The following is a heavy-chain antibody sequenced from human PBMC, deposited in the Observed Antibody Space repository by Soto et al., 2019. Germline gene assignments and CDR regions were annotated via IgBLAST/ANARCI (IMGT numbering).Heavy chain of an antibody. D-gene: IGHD3-10*01. CDR3: ARLHMVRGVQNDAFDI. CDR1: GGSISSSSYY. J-gene: IGHJ3*02. V-gene: IGHV4-39*01. Sequence: QLQLQESGPGLVKPSETLSLTCTVSGGSISSSSYYWGWIRQPPGKGLEWIGSIYYSGSTYYNPSLKSRVTISVATSKNQFSLMLSSVTAAATAVSYCARLHMVRGVQNDAFDIWGQGTMVTVSS. CDR2: IYYSGST.